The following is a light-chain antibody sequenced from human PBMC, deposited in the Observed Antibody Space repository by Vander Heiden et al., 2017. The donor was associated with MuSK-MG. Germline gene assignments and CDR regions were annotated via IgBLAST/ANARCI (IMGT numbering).Light chain of an antibody. CDR2: DVS. V-gene: IGLV2-14*03. CDR1: ISDVGGYNY. J-gene: IGLJ1*01. Sequence: QSALTQPASVSGSPGQSITISCTGTISDVGGYNYVSWYKQHNGKAPKLMLYDVSNRPSGFANRFSGSKSGNTASLTIPGLQAEDEADYYCSSYTSTSTPYVFGTWTKVTVL. CDR3: SSYTSTSTPYV.